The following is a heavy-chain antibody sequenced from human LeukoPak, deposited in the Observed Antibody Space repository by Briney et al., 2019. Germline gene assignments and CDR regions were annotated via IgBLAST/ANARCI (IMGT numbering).Heavy chain of an antibody. V-gene: IGHV3-30*02. CDR2: IRYDGSNK. Sequence: GGSLRLSCTASGFTFSNYGMHWVRQAPGKGLEWVAFIRYDGSNKYYADSVKGRFTISRDNSENTLYLQMNSLRAEDTAVYYCAREIAVAGVDAFDIWGQGTMVTVSS. CDR1: GFTFSNYG. J-gene: IGHJ3*02. D-gene: IGHD6-19*01. CDR3: AREIAVAGVDAFDI.